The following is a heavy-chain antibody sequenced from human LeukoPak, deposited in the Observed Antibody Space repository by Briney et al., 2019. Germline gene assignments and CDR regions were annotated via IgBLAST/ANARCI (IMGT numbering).Heavy chain of an antibody. J-gene: IGHJ6*02. D-gene: IGHD3-16*01. Sequence: GSLRLSCAASGFTFSSYGMHWVRQAPGKGLEWAAVIWHDGNNKYYADSVKGRFTISRDNSKNTLYLQMSNLRAEDTAVYFCARGGGLDVWGQGATVTVSS. V-gene: IGHV3-33*03. CDR3: ARGGGLDV. CDR2: IWHDGNNK. CDR1: GFTFSSYG.